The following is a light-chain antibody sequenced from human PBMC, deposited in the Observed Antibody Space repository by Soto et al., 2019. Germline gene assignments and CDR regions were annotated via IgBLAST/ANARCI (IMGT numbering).Light chain of an antibody. CDR2: KAS. V-gene: IGKV1-5*03. J-gene: IGKJ5*01. Sequence: DIQMTQSPSTLSASVGDRVTITWRASQSISSWLAWYQQKPGKAPKLLIYKASSLESGVPSRFSGSGSGTDFTLTISSLQPEHFATYYCQQSYSTPVTFGQGTRLEVK. CDR3: QQSYSTPVT. CDR1: QSISSW.